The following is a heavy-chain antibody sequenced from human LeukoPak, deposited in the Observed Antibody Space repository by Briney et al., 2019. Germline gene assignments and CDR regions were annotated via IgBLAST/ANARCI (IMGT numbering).Heavy chain of an antibody. CDR3: ARHLKGGQQWLVRQLLFDY. D-gene: IGHD6-19*01. V-gene: IGHV4-39*01. Sequence: SETLSLTCTVSGGSISSSSYYWGWIRQPPGKGLEWIGSIYYSGSTYYNPSLKSRVTISVDTSKNQFSLKLSSVTAADTAVYYCARHLKGGQQWLVRQLLFDYWGQGTLVTVSS. J-gene: IGHJ4*02. CDR2: IYYSGST. CDR1: GGSISSSSYY.